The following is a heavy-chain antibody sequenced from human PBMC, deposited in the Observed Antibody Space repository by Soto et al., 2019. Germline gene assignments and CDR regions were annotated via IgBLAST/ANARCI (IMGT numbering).Heavy chain of an antibody. J-gene: IGHJ4*02. V-gene: IGHV4-39*01. Sequence: QLQLQESGPGLVKPSETLSLTCTVSGGSISSSSYYWGWIRQPPGKGLEWIGSIYYSGSTYYNPSLKSRVTISVDTSKNQFSLKLSSVTAADTAVYYCARGGYSYGYKAYVFDYWGQGTLVTVSS. CDR1: GGSISSSSYY. CDR2: IYYSGST. D-gene: IGHD5-18*01. CDR3: ARGGYSYGYKAYVFDY.